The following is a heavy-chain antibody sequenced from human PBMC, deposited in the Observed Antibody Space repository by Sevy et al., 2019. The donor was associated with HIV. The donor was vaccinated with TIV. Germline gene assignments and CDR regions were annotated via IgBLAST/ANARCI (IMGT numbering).Heavy chain of an antibody. D-gene: IGHD4-4*01. V-gene: IGHV3-33*06. CDR1: GFIFSNFG. J-gene: IGHJ5*01. CDR2: IWPDGTKK. CDR3: VKVTPDEDGTTLDS. Sequence: GGSLRLSCAASGFIFSNFGINWFLQAPGKGLEGVASIWPDGTKKQYLESLKGRFTNSRDNSKNTVYRQTNSLRVEDSGTYYCVKVTPDEDGTTLDSWGQGTLVTVSS.